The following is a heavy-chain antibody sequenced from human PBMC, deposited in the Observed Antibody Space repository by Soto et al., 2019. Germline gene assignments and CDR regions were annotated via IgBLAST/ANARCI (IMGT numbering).Heavy chain of an antibody. D-gene: IGHD3-3*01. CDR3: AIDPLTIFGVVIIRFDY. J-gene: IGHJ4*02. Sequence: ASVKVSCKASGYTFTSYAMHWVRQAPGQRLEWMGWINAGNGNTKYSQKFQGRVTITRDTSASTAYMELSSLRSEDTAVYYCAIDPLTIFGVVIIRFDYWRQGTLVTVSS. CDR2: INAGNGNT. V-gene: IGHV1-3*01. CDR1: GYTFTSYA.